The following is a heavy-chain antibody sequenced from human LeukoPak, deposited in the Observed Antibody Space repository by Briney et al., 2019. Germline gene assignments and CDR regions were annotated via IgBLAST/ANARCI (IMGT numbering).Heavy chain of an antibody. CDR1: GFTFSSYS. J-gene: IGHJ6*02. D-gene: IGHD5-18*01. Sequence: GGSLRLSCAASGFTFSSYSMTWVRQAPGKGLEWVSSISSSSSYIYYADSVKGRFTISRDNAKNSLYLQMSSLRAEDTAVYYCAREGGVSTAMVRYYYYGMDVWGQGTTVTVSS. CDR2: ISSSSSYI. V-gene: IGHV3-21*01. CDR3: AREGGVSTAMVRYYYYGMDV.